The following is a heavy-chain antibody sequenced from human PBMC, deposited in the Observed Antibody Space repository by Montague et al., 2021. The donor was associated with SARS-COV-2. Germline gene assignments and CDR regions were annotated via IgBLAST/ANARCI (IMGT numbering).Heavy chain of an antibody. J-gene: IGHJ4*02. V-gene: IGHV4-59*01. CDR1: GGSISSYY. CDR3: ARAPVAHITIFGVVTSFDY. D-gene: IGHD3-3*01. Sequence: SETLSLTGTVSGGSISSYYWSWIRQPPGKGLEWIGYIYYSGSTNXNPSLKSRVTISVDTSKNQFSLKLSSVTAADTAVYYCARAPVAHITIFGVVTSFDYWGQGTLVTVSS. CDR2: IYYSGST.